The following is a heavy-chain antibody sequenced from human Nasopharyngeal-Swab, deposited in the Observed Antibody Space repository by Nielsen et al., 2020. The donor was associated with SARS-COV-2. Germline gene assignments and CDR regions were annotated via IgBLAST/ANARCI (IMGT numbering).Heavy chain of an antibody. V-gene: IGHV3-48*04. D-gene: IGHD2-15*01. CDR1: GFTFSSYW. CDR2: ISSSGSTI. J-gene: IGHJ3*02. CDR3: ARGEVVAVRADAFDI. Sequence: GESLKISCAASGFTFSSYWMTWVHQAPGKGLEWVSYISSSGSTIYYADSVKGRFTISRDNAKNSLYLQMNSLRAEDTAVYYCARGEVVAVRADAFDIWGQGTMVTVSS.